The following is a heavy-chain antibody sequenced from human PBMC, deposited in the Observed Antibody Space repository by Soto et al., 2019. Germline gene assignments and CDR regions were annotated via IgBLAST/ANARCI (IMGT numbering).Heavy chain of an antibody. V-gene: IGHV3-13*01. CDR2: IGTAGDT. CDR3: ARGDSSSGWWDYYGMYG. Sequence: PGRSLSLSCAASGFTFSSYDMHWVRQATGKGLEWVSAIGTAGDTYYPGSVKGRLTISRENAKNSLYLQMNSLRAGDTAVYYCARGDSSSGWWDYYGMYGWGQGTTVTVSS. J-gene: IGHJ6*02. D-gene: IGHD6-19*01. CDR1: GFTFSSYD.